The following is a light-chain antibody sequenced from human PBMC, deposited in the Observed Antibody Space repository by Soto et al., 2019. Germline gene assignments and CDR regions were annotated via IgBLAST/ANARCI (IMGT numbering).Light chain of an antibody. V-gene: IGKV3D-20*02. J-gene: IGKJ5*01. CDR2: GAS. CDR1: QSVSSRF. Sequence: IVLTQSPGTLSLSPGERATLSCRASQSVSSRFLAWYQQKPGQAPRLVIHGASTRATGIPDRFSGSGSGTDFTLTISSLEPEDFAVYYCQHRSNWPPITFGQGTRLEIK. CDR3: QHRSNWPPIT.